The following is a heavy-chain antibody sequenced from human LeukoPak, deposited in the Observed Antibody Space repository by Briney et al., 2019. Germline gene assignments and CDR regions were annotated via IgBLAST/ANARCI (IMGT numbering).Heavy chain of an antibody. CDR1: GHSISSGSY. J-gene: IGHJ4*02. D-gene: IGHD3-3*01. Sequence: SETLSLTCIVSGHSISSGSYWGWLRQPPGKGLEWIGNLWHSGSTFYNPSLKSRVSMPVDTSMSQFSLNLRSVTAADTAVYYCARAPSHDFWSGYIDFWGQGILVTVSS. CDR3: ARAPSHDFWSGYIDF. V-gene: IGHV4-38-2*02. CDR2: LWHSGST.